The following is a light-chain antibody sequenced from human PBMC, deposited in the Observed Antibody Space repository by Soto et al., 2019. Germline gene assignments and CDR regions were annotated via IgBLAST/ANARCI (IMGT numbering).Light chain of an antibody. V-gene: IGKV3-11*01. CDR2: DAS. Sequence: EIVFTQSPATLTLSPGESATLSCMASRSVSNYLAWYQQKPGQAPRLLIYDASNRPTDIPARFSGSGSGTDFTLTISRLEPEDFAVYYCQQRGNRPPWTFGQGTKVDIK. CDR1: RSVSNY. J-gene: IGKJ1*01. CDR3: QQRGNRPPWT.